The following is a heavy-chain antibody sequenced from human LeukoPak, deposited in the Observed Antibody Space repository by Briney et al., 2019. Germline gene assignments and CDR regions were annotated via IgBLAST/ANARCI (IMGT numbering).Heavy chain of an antibody. CDR3: ARDVMVGATTYIYGVFDP. J-gene: IGHJ5*02. D-gene: IGHD1-26*01. CDR2: IYYSGST. CDR1: GGSISSYY. Sequence: SETLSLTCTVSGGSISSYYWSWIRQPPGKGLEWIAYIYYSGSTNYNPSLKSRVTISVDTSKNQFSLKLSSVTAADTAVYYCARDVMVGATTYIYGVFDPWGQGTLVTVSS. V-gene: IGHV4-59*01.